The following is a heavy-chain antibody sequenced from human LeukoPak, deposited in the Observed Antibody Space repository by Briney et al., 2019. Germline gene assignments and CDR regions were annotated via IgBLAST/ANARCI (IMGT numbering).Heavy chain of an antibody. D-gene: IGHD3-9*01. CDR3: AKGRRYFDWYDAFDI. CDR2: ISWNSGSI. V-gene: IGHV3-9*01. Sequence: GGSLRLSCAASGFTFDDYAMHWVRQPPGKGLEWVSGISWNSGSIGYADSVKGRFTISRDNAKNSLYLQMNSLRVEDTALYYCAKGRRYFDWYDAFDIWGQGTMVTVSS. J-gene: IGHJ3*02. CDR1: GFTFDDYA.